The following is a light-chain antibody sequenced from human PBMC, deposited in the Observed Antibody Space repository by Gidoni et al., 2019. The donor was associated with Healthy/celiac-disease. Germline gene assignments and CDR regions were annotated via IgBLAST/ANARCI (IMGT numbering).Light chain of an antibody. J-gene: IGKJ1*01. V-gene: IGKV3-15*01. Sequence: EIVMTQSPATLSVSPGERATLSCRASQGVSSNLAWYQQKPGQAPRLLIYGASTRATGIPARFSGSGSGTEFTLTISSLQSEDFAVYYCQQYNNWAWTFGQGTKVEIK. CDR2: GAS. CDR3: QQYNNWAWT. CDR1: QGVSSN.